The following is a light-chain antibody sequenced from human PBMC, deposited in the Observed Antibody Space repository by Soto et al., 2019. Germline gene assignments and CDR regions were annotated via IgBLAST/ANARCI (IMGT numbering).Light chain of an antibody. CDR3: QQYYNTPLT. CDR1: QSVLDISNNKNY. CDR2: WAS. V-gene: IGKV4-1*01. J-gene: IGKJ5*01. Sequence: DIVMTQSPASLAVSLGERATINYKSSQSVLDISNNKNYLTWYQQKPGQPPKLLIYWASTRESGVPDRFSGSGSGTDFTLTISSLQAEDVAVYYCQQYYNTPLTFGQGTRLEIK.